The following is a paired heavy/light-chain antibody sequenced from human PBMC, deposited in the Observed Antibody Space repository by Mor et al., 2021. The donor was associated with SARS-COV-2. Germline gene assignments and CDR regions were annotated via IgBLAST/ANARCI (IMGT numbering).Light chain of an antibody. Sequence: QSVLTQPPSASGTPGQRVTISCSGSSSNIGSRPVNWYQQFPGTAPKLLLYANYQRPSGVPDRFSGSKSGTSASLAISGLQSEDEADYYCGSWDGSLKAWVFGGGTKLTVL. CDR2: ANY. V-gene: IGLV1-44*01. CDR3: GSWDGSLKAWV. J-gene: IGLJ3*02. CDR1: SSNIGSRP.
Heavy chain of an antibody. CDR2: INEDGREK. V-gene: IGHV3-7*01. J-gene: IGHJ3*01. CDR3: VGEWLVLSAFDL. D-gene: IGHD6-19*01. CDR1: GFTFSSHW. Sequence: EVQLVESGGGLVQPGGSLRLSCAASGFTFSSHWMNWVRQAPGKGLEWVANINEDGREKQYVGSVKGRFTISRDNAKNSVFLQMNSLSAEDAAIYYCVGEWLVLSAFDLWGQGTMVTVFS.